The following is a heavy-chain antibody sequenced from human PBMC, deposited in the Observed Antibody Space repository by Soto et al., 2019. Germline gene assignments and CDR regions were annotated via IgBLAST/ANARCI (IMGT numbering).Heavy chain of an antibody. CDR1: GFTFSSYG. CDR2: ISYDGSNK. Sequence: QPGGSLRLSCAASGFTFSSYGMHWVRQAPGKGLEWVAVISYDGSNKYYADSVKGRFTISRDNSKNTLYLQMNSLRAEDTAVYYCAKDGSSLSHWGQGTLVTVSS. J-gene: IGHJ4*02. V-gene: IGHV3-30*18. CDR3: AKDGSSLSH. D-gene: IGHD6-13*01.